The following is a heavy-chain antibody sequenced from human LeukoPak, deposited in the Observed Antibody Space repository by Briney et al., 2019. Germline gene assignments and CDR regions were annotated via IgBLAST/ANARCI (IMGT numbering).Heavy chain of an antibody. J-gene: IGHJ4*02. CDR2: IDYSGST. CDR3: AREGHDYGDLGFDY. D-gene: IGHD4-17*01. V-gene: IGHV4-30-4*01. Sequence: NPSQTLSLTCTVSGGSISSVDYYWSCTRQPPGKVLEWIGYIDYSGSTYYNPSLKSRVTKSVDTSKNQFSLKLSSVTAADTAVYYCAREGHDYGDLGFDYWGQGTLVTVSS. CDR1: GGSISSVDYY.